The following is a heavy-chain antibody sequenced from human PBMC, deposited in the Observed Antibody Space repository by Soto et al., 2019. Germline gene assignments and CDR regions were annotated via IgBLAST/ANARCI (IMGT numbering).Heavy chain of an antibody. CDR3: ANQRGYSYGSFDY. V-gene: IGHV1-69*13. CDR1: GGTFSSYA. D-gene: IGHD5-18*01. Sequence: SVKVSCKASGGTFSSYAISWVRQAPGQGLEWMGGIIPIFGTANYAQKFQGRVTITADESTSTAYMELSSLRSEDTAVYYCANQRGYSYGSFDYWGQGTLVTAPQ. CDR2: IIPIFGTA. J-gene: IGHJ4*02.